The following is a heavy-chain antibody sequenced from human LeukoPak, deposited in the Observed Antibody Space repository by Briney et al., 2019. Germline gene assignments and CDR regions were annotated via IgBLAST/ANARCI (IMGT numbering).Heavy chain of an antibody. V-gene: IGHV1-18*01. D-gene: IGHD3-10*01. CDR1: GYTFTSYG. CDR2: ISAYNVNT. Sequence: GASVKVSCKASGYTFTSYGISWVRQAPGQGLEWMGWISAYNVNTNYAQKLQGRVTMTTDTSASTAYMELRSLRSDDTAVYYCARDDLWFGELLYSRDYYYFDYWGQGTLVTVSS. J-gene: IGHJ4*02. CDR3: ARDDLWFGELLYSRDYYYFDY.